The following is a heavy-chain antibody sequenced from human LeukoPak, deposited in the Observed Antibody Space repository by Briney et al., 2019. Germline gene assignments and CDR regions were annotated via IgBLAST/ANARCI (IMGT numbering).Heavy chain of an antibody. D-gene: IGHD2-15*01. J-gene: IGHJ6*02. CDR3: ARGDTGYCSGGSCRPGMDV. V-gene: IGHV1-2*02. Sequence: GASVKVSCKASGYTFTGCYMHWVRQAPGQGLEWLGWINPNSGGTTNEQTFQGRVTMTRDTSISTADTELSRLRSDETTVYHFARGDTGYCSGGSCRPGMDVWGQGTTVTVSS. CDR1: GYTFTGCY. CDR2: INPNSGGT.